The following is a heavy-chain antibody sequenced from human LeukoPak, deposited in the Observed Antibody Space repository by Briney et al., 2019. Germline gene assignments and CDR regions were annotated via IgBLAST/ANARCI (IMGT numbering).Heavy chain of an antibody. V-gene: IGHV4-61*02. CDR2: IYTSGST. Sequence: ALSLTCTVSGGSISSGSYYWSWIRQPAGKGLEWIGRIYTSGSTNYNPSLKSRVTISVDTSKNQFSLKLSSVTAADTAVYYCAREKGSSWYTDAFDIWGQGTMVTVSS. D-gene: IGHD6-13*01. J-gene: IGHJ3*02. CDR1: GGSISSGSYY. CDR3: AREKGSSWYTDAFDI.